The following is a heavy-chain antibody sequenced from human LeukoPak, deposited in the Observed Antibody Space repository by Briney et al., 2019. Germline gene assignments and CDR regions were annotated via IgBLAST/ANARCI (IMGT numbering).Heavy chain of an antibody. J-gene: IGHJ4*02. Sequence: SETLSLTCTVSGGSISTYFWSWIRQPAGKGLEWIGRIYDSGTNYNSSLKSRVTMSADTSKNQFSLKLSSVTAADTAVYFCAREVIIRGVTHFDYWGQGALVTVSS. D-gene: IGHD3-10*01. CDR2: IYDSGT. V-gene: IGHV4-4*07. CDR3: AREVIIRGVTHFDY. CDR1: GGSISTYF.